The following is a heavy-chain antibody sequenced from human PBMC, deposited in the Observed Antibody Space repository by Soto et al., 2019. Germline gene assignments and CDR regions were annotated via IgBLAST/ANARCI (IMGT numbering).Heavy chain of an antibody. J-gene: IGHJ4*02. V-gene: IGHV4-59*08. CDR3: ARRYGSCFDY. CDR2: IYYSGST. D-gene: IGHD5-18*01. Sequence: QVQLQESGPGLVKPSETLSLTCTVSGGSISSYYWSWIRQPPGKGLGWIGYIYYSGSTNYNPSLKSRVTISVDTSKNQFALKLSSVTAANAAVYYCARRYGSCFDYWGQGTLVTVSS. CDR1: GGSISSYY.